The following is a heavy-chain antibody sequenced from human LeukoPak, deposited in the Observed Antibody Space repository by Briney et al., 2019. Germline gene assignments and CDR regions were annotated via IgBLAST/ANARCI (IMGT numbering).Heavy chain of an antibody. V-gene: IGHV3-15*01. CDR1: GLTFSKGW. D-gene: IGHD3-16*01. CDR2: IKSKTNGETT. CDR3: TTDGGRAERALFDY. J-gene: IGHJ4*02. Sequence: GGSLRLSCAVSGLTFSKGWMSWVRQAPGKGLEWVGRIKSKTNGETTDYAAPVKGRFTVSRDDSKNTLYLQMNSLKSEDTAVYYCTTDGGRAERALFDYWGQGTLVTVSS.